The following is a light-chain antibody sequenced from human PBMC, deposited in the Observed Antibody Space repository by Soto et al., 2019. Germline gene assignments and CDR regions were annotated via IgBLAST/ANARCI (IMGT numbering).Light chain of an antibody. J-gene: IGKJ2*01. CDR3: QQYDNLPYT. Sequence: DIQMTQSPSSLSASVGDRVTITCQASQDISNYLNWYQQKPGKAPKLLIYYASNLETGVPSRFSGSGSGTDFTFTIRSLQPEDIATYYCQQYDNLPYTFGQGTKLEIK. CDR2: YAS. V-gene: IGKV1-33*01. CDR1: QDISNY.